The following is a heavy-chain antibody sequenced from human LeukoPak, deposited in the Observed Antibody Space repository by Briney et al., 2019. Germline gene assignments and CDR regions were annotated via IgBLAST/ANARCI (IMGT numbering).Heavy chain of an antibody. J-gene: IGHJ4*02. CDR1: GFTFSDYY. CDR3: ARDGSDYGSGSYYTDPFDY. D-gene: IGHD3-10*01. CDR2: ISSSGSTI. Sequence: PGGSLRLSCAASGFTFSDYYMSWIRQAPGKGLEWISYISSSGSTIYYADSVKGRFTIFRDNAKNSLHLQMNSLRAEDTAVYYCARDGSDYGSGSYYTDPFDYWGQGTLVTVSS. V-gene: IGHV3-11*04.